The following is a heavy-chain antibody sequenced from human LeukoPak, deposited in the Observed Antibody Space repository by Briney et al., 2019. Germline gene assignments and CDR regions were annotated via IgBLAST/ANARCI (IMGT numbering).Heavy chain of an antibody. CDR1: GYSLTSYW. D-gene: IGHD3-10*01. CDR3: ARLRGYYYGSGSYVDV. V-gene: IGHV5-10-1*01. Sequence: GESLKISCKGSGYSLTSYWISWVRQMPGKGLEWMGRIDPSDSYTNYSPSFQGHVTISADKSISTAYLQWSSLKASDTAMYYCARLRGYYYGSGSYVDVWGKGTTVTVSS. J-gene: IGHJ6*04. CDR2: IDPSDSYT.